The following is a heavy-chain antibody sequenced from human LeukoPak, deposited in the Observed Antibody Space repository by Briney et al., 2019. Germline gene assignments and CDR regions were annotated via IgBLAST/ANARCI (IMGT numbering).Heavy chain of an antibody. V-gene: IGHV5-51*01. CDR3: ARLPDSGSYFRGVEYYMDV. CDR2: IYPGNSDT. CDR1: GYSFTNYS. D-gene: IGHD1-26*01. J-gene: IGHJ6*03. Sequence: GESLNISCQGSGYSFTNYSVGWVGQMHGKGLDWIGIIYPGNSDTRYSPSFQGQVTISVDKSISTAYLQWSSLKASDAAIYYCARLPDSGSYFRGVEYYMDVWGKGTTVTVSS.